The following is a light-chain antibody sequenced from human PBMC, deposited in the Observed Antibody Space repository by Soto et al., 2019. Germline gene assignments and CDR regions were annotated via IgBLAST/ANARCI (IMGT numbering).Light chain of an antibody. CDR2: GAS. Sequence: EVVLTQFPGTLSLSPGERATLSFSASQTITGTYLAWYQQKPGQAPRLLIHGASTRATGIPDRFSGGGTGTDFNLNISRVEPEDFAMYYCQQYGRSKRWTFGQGTKVDIK. V-gene: IGKV3-20*01. J-gene: IGKJ1*01. CDR1: QTITGTY. CDR3: QQYGRSKRWT.